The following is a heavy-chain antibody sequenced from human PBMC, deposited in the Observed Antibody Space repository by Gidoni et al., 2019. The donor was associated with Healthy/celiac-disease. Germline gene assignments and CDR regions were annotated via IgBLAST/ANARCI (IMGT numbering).Heavy chain of an antibody. V-gene: IGHV4-38-2*02. CDR1: GYSISSGYY. CDR2: IYHSGST. Sequence: QVQLQESGPGLVKPSETLSLTCTVSGYSISSGYYWGWIRQPPGKGLAWMGSIYHSGSTYYNPSLKSRVTISVDTSKNQFSLKLSSVTAADTAVYYCARDFPPGYYDSSGPRAGYYYYMDVWGKGTTVTVSS. D-gene: IGHD3-22*01. CDR3: ARDFPPGYYDSSGPRAGYYYYMDV. J-gene: IGHJ6*03.